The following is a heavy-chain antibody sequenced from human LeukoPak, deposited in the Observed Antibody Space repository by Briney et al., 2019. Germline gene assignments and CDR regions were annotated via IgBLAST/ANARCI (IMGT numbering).Heavy chain of an antibody. V-gene: IGHV1-46*01. CDR1: GYTFTSNY. CDR3: ARGAADYYYYYYMDV. J-gene: IGHJ6*03. CDR2: ISPSGGST. Sequence: GASVKVSCKAFGYTFTSNYMHWVRQAPGQGPEWMGVISPSGGSTTYAQKFQGRVTMTRDTSISTAYMELSRLRSDDTAVYYCARGAADYYYYYYMDVWGKGTTVTISS.